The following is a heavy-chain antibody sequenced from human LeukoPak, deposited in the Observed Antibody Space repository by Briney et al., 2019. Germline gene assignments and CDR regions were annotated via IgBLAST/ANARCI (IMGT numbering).Heavy chain of an antibody. V-gene: IGHV1-18*01. Sequence: ASVRVFCKASGYPFTMYGIIWVRQAPGQGLEWMVWISNNNGNTNYARDFQGRLNMTTDTTTNTAFLDLGALRSDDTAVYYCVRCSVIRSRRGDDAFDVWGQGTMVTVSS. CDR3: VRCSVIRSRRGDDAFDV. CDR2: ISNNNGNT. J-gene: IGHJ3*01. CDR1: GYPFTMYG. D-gene: IGHD3-10*01.